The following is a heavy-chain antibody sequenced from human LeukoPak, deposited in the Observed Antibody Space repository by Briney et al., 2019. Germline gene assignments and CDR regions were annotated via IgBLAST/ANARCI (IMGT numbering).Heavy chain of an antibody. CDR1: GFTFSSYE. J-gene: IGHJ6*03. Sequence: GGSLRLSCAASGFTFSSYEMNWVRQAPGKGLEWVSYISSSSSTIYYADSVKGRFTISRDNAKNSLYLQMNSLRAEDTAVYYCARDQLLPWYYYYYYMDVWGKGTTVTASS. CDR2: ISSSSSTI. CDR3: ARDQLLPWYYYYYYMDV. D-gene: IGHD2-2*01. V-gene: IGHV3-48*03.